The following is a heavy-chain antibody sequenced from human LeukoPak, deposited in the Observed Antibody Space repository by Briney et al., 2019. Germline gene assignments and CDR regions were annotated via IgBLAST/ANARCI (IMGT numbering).Heavy chain of an antibody. Sequence: PSQTLSLTCTVSGGSISSDYWSWIRQPPGKGLEWIGYIFNSGITNYNPSLKSRVTISVDTSKNQISLKLTSVTAADTAVYYCARVGADGYNFDYWGQGTLVTVSS. CDR3: ARVGADGYNFDY. D-gene: IGHD5-24*01. V-gene: IGHV4-59*01. CDR2: IFNSGIT. J-gene: IGHJ4*02. CDR1: GGSISSDY.